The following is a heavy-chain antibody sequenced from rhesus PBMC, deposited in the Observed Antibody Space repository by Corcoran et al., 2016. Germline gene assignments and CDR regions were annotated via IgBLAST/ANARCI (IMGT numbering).Heavy chain of an antibody. D-gene: IGHD7-45*01. CDR2: IYISSGNT. CDR3: ARERGNWGSYFDY. J-gene: IGHJ4*01. Sequence: QVKLQESGPGLVKPLETLSLTCAVSGGSISGGYYYWSWIRQPPGKGVEWFGGIYISSGNTYYNPSLKSRVTISEDTSKNRFSLNLSSVTAADTAVYYCARERGNWGSYFDYWGQGVLVTVSS. V-gene: IGHV4S12*01. CDR1: GGSISGGYYY.